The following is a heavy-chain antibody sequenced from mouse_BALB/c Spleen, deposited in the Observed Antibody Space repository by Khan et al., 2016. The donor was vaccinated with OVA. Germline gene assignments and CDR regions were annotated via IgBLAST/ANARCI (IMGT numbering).Heavy chain of an antibody. V-gene: IGHV5-4*02. CDR3: EKAGDGGCAY. CDR2: ISDGGSST. Sequence: EVELVESGGGLVKPGGSLKLSCAASGFTFSDYYMYWVRQTPEKRLEWVATISDGGSSTYYLDSVKGRVTISRDNAKNSLYLQMSSLKSEDTAIXNCEKAGDGGCAYWGQGTLVTVSA. J-gene: IGHJ3*01. CDR1: GFTFSDYY. D-gene: IGHD1-1*02.